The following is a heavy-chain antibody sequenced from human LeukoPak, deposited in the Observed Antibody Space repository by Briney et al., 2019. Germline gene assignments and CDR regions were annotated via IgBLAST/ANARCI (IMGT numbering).Heavy chain of an antibody. CDR2: INHSGST. D-gene: IGHD2-2*02. V-gene: IGHV4-34*01. Sequence: PSETLSLTCAVYGGSFSGYYWSWIRQPPGKGLEWIGEINHSGSTNYNPSLKSRVTISVDTSKNQFSLKLSSVTAADTAVYYCARDQEGYCSSTSCYSTVGAFDIWGQGTMVTVSS. J-gene: IGHJ3*02. CDR3: ARDQEGYCSSTSCYSTVGAFDI. CDR1: GGSFSGYY.